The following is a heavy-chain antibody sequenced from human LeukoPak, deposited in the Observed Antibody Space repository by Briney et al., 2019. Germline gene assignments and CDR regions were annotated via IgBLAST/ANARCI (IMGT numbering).Heavy chain of an antibody. Sequence: GAAVKVSCKASGYTFTSYGISWVRQAPGQGLEWMGWISAYNGNTNYAQKFQGRVTITADESTSTGYMELSSLRSEDTAVYYCASLNTAMVYWYFDLWDRGTLVTVSS. J-gene: IGHJ2*01. CDR3: ASLNTAMVYWYFDL. D-gene: IGHD5-18*01. CDR2: ISAYNGNT. CDR1: GYTFTSYG. V-gene: IGHV1-18*01.